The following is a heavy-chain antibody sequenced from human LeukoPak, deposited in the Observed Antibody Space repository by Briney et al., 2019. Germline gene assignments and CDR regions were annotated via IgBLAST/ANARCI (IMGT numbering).Heavy chain of an antibody. CDR1: GFTFSSYG. V-gene: IGHV3-30*18. J-gene: IGHJ4*02. Sequence: GGSLRLSCAASGFTFSSYGMHWVRQAPGKGLEWVAVMSYDGSNKYYADSVKGRFTISRDNSKNTLYLQMNSLRAEDTAVYYCAKSSGIQLWLHFDYWGQGTLVTVSS. CDR3: AKSSGIQLWLHFDY. D-gene: IGHD5-18*01. CDR2: MSYDGSNK.